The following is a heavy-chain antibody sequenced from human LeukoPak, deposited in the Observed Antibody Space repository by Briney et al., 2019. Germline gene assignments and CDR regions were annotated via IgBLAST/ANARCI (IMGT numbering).Heavy chain of an antibody. Sequence: GGSLRLSCAASGFTFSSYGMHWVRQAPGKGLEWGAVISYDGSNKYYADSVKSRFTISRDNSKNTLYLQMNSLRAEDTAVYYCAWGHSSSSELDYWGQGTLVTVSS. V-gene: IGHV3-30*03. CDR1: GFTFSSYG. CDR3: AWGHSSSSELDY. J-gene: IGHJ4*02. D-gene: IGHD6-6*01. CDR2: ISYDGSNK.